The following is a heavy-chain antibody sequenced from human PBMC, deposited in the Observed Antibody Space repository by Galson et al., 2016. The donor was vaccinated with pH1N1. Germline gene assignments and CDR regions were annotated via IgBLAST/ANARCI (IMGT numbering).Heavy chain of an antibody. Sequence: LSLTCAVSGYSISSGYYWGWIRQPPGKGLEWIGSIYHSGSTYYNPSLKSRVTTSVDTSKNQFSLKLSSVTAADTAVYYCARTSGYDFWSGYYANLDYYMDVWGKGTTVTVSS. CDR1: GYSISSGYY. D-gene: IGHD3-3*01. CDR3: ARTSGYDFWSGYYANLDYYMDV. V-gene: IGHV4-38-2*01. CDR2: IYHSGST. J-gene: IGHJ6*03.